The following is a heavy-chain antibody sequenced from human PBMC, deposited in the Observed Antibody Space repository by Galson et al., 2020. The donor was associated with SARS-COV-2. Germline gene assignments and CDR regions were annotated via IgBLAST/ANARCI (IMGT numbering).Heavy chain of an antibody. Sequence: SETLSLTCAVYGGSFSGYYWSWIRQPPGKGLEWIGEINHSGSTNYNPSLKSRVTISVDTSKNQFSLKLSSVTAADTAVYYCARGRHSSSWYGDRNYVDYWGQGTLVTVSS. V-gene: IGHV4-34*01. J-gene: IGHJ4*02. CDR1: GGSFSGYY. D-gene: IGHD6-13*01. CDR3: ARGRHSSSWYGDRNYVDY. CDR2: INHSGST.